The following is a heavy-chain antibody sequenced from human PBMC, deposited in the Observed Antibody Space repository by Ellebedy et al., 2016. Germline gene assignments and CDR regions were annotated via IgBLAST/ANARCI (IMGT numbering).Heavy chain of an antibody. CDR2: IWYDGSKK. J-gene: IGHJ4*02. V-gene: IGHV3-30*02. CDR3: AKGGRPIDY. Sequence: GESLKISXATSGFTFSSYGMHWVRQAPGKGLEWVAIIWYDGSKKYYADSVKGRFTVSRDNSKNSLYLQMNSLRAEDTALYYCAKGGRPIDYWGQGTLVTVSS. CDR1: GFTFSSYG.